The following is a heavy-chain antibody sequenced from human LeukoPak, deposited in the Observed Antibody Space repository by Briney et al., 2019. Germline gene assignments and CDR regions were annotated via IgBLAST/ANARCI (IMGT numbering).Heavy chain of an antibody. V-gene: IGHV4-59*08. J-gene: IGHJ6*03. CDR1: GGSMNTYY. CDR2: IYASGST. Sequence: SDTLSLTCTVLGGSMNTYYWSWIRQPPGKGLEWIGYIYASGSTTYNPSLKSRVTISVDTPKKQFSLRLSSVTAADTAVYYCARRRGSDISRLYYYHMDVWGKGTTVTVSS. D-gene: IGHD3-9*01. CDR3: ARRRGSDISRLYYYHMDV.